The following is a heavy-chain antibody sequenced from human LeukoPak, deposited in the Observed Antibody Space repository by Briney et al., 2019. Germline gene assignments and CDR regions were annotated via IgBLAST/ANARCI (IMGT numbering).Heavy chain of an antibody. D-gene: IGHD3-10*01. J-gene: IGHJ6*03. CDR2: IIPIFGTA. CDR1: GGTFSSYA. V-gene: IGHV1-69*05. CDR3: ARGPAGRITMVRRVTTYYYYMDV. Sequence: SVKVSCKASGGTFSSYAISWVRQAPGQGLEWMGGIIPIFGTANYAQKFQGRVTITTGESTSTAYMELSSLRSEDTAVYYCARGPAGRITMVRRVTTYYYYMDVWGKGTTVTVSS.